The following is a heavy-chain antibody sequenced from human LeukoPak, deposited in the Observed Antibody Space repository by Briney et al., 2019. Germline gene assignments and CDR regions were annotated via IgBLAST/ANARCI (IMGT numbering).Heavy chain of an antibody. Sequence: RASVKVSCKASGYTFTSYGINWVRQATGQGLEWMGWMNPNSGNTGYAQKFQGRVTMTRNTSISTAYMELSSLRSEDTAVYYCARGLVRVAMGRRQKPFDPWGQGTLVTVSS. V-gene: IGHV1-8*01. CDR1: GYTFTSYG. J-gene: IGHJ5*02. D-gene: IGHD3-10*01. CDR2: MNPNSGNT. CDR3: ARGLVRVAMGRRQKPFDP.